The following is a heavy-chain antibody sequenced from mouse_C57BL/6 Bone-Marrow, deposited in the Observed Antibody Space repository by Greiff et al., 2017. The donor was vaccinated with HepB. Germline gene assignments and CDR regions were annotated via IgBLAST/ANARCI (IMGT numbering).Heavy chain of an antibody. CDR1: GYAFTNSL. J-gene: IGHJ2*01. V-gene: IGHV1-54*01. CDR2: ITPGSGGT. Sequence: VQLQQPGAELVRPGTSVKLSCKASGYAFTNSLIAWVKQRPGQGLEWIGVITPGSGGTKYNEKFKDKAPLTADTSSSTSYMQRSSLTSEDSAVYFSTRSRELGQGDWGQGTTLTVSS. CDR3: TRSRELGQGD. D-gene: IGHD4-1*01.